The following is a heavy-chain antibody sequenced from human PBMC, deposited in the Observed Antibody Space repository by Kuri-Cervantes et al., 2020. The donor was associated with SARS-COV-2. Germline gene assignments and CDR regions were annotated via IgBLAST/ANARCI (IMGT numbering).Heavy chain of an antibody. CDR3: VGGQAAGPRGFGY. D-gene: IGHD6-13*01. V-gene: IGHV3-33*08. CDR2: IWYGGSNK. Sequence: GGSLRLSCAASGFTFSSYGMHWVRQAPGKGLEWVAVIWYGGSNKYYADSVKGRFTISRDNSKNTLYLQMNSLKTGDTAVYYCVGGQAAGPRGFGYWGQGTLVTVSS. CDR1: GFTFSSYG. J-gene: IGHJ4*02.